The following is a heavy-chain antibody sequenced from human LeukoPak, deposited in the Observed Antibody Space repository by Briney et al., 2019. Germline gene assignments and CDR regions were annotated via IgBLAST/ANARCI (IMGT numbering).Heavy chain of an antibody. V-gene: IGHV4-39*07. J-gene: IGHJ4*02. CDR3: ARAINSWLLLDLDY. CDR2: IYYSGST. D-gene: IGHD3-22*01. CDR1: GGSISSSSYY. Sequence: SETLSLTCTVSGGSISSSSYYWGWIRQLPGKGLEWIGSIYYSGSTYYNPPLKSRVTISVDTSKNQFSLKLSSVTAADTAVYYCARAINSWLLLDLDYWGQGTLVTVSS.